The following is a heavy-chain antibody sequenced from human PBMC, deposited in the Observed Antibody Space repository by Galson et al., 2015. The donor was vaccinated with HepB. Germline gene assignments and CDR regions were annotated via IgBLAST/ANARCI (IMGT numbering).Heavy chain of an antibody. CDR1: GFTFSSYS. V-gene: IGHV3-21*01. D-gene: IGHD3-3*01. Sequence: SLRLSCAASGFTFSSYSMNWVRQAPGKGLEWVSSISSSSSYIYYADSVKGRFTISRDNAKNSLYLQMNSLRAEDTAVYYCASGATRGLEWFQYYFDYWGQGTLVTVSS. CDR2: ISSSSSYI. J-gene: IGHJ4*02. CDR3: ASGATRGLEWFQYYFDY.